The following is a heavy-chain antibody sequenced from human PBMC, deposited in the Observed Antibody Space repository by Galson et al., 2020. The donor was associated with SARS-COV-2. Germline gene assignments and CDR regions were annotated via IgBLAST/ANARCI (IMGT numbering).Heavy chain of an antibody. Sequence: GGSLRLSCAASGFTFSSYDMHWVRQATGKGLEWVSAIGTAGDTYYPGSVKGRFTISRENAKNSLYLQMNSLRAGDTAVYYCARGDMVRGGYYYYYYMDVCGKGTTVTVSS. V-gene: IGHV3-13*01. CDR1: GFTFSSYD. CDR2: IGTAGDT. D-gene: IGHD3-10*01. CDR3: ARGDMVRGGYYYYYYMDV. J-gene: IGHJ6*03.